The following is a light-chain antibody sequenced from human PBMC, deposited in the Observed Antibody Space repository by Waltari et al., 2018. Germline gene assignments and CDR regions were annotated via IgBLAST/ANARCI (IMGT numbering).Light chain of an antibody. J-gene: IGKJ1*01. V-gene: IGKV1-5*03. Sequence: DIQMTQSPSTLSASVGDRVTITCRASHSISSWLAWYPQKPGKAPNLLTYKTPSLESGVPSRFSGSGSGTEFTLTISSLQPDDFATYYCQQYNSYFQTFGQGTKVEIK. CDR3: QQYNSYFQT. CDR1: HSISSW. CDR2: KTP.